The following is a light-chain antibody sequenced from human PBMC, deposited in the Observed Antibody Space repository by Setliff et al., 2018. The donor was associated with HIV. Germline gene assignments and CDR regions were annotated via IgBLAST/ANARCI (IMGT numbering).Light chain of an antibody. V-gene: IGLV2-14*01. J-gene: IGLJ1*01. Sequence: QSALAQPASVSGSPGQSITISCTGTNSDIGGYDYVYWYQQQPGKAPKLMIYEVSGRPSGVSYRFSGSTSGTTASLTISGLQTEDEADYFCSSYTSSGTLFVFGTGTKVTVL. CDR2: EVS. CDR1: NSDIGGYDY. CDR3: SSYTSSGTLFV.